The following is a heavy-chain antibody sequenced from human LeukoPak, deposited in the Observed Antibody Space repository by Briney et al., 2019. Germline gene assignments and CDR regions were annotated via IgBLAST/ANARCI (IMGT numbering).Heavy chain of an antibody. V-gene: IGHV3-21*01. CDR3: ARDGGYCSGGSCYSRYGMDV. CDR1: EFTFSSYE. Sequence: GGSLRLSCAASEFTFSSYEMNWVRQAPGKGLEGVSSISSSSSYIYYADSVKGRFTIYRDNAKNSLYLQMNSLRAEDTAVYYCARDGGYCSGGSCYSRYGMDVWGQGTTVTVSS. D-gene: IGHD2-15*01. J-gene: IGHJ6*02. CDR2: ISSSSSYI.